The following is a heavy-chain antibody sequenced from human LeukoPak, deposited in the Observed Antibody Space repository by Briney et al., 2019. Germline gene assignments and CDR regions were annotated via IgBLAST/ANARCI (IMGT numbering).Heavy chain of an antibody. Sequence: ASVKVSCKASGYTCTGYYMHWVRQAPGQGLEWMGWINPNSGGTNYAQKFQGRVTMTRDTSISTAYMELSRLRSDDTAVYYCARDGNDGSGSYPWFDPWGQGTLVTVSS. V-gene: IGHV1-2*02. CDR2: INPNSGGT. J-gene: IGHJ5*02. CDR1: GYTCTGYY. CDR3: ARDGNDGSGSYPWFDP. D-gene: IGHD3-10*01.